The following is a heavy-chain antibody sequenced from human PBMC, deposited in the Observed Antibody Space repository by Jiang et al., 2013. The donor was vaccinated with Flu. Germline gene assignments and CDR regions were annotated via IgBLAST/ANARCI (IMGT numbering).Heavy chain of an antibody. CDR1: GDTFIGYN. Sequence: VQLVESGAEVKEPGASVKVSCKASGDTFIGYNMHWVRQAPGRGLEWMGWIIPNSGGTKSAQKFQGRVTMTRDTSTSTVHMDLSRLTSDDTAVYYCARSNGRNAFEIWGQGTMVTVSS. D-gene: IGHD2-8*01. J-gene: IGHJ3*02. CDR2: IIPNSGGT. V-gene: IGHV1-2*02. CDR3: ARSNGRNAFEI.